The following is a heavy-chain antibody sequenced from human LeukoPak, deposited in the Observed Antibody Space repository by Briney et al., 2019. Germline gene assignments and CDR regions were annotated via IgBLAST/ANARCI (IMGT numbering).Heavy chain of an antibody. J-gene: IGHJ1*01. D-gene: IGHD3-22*01. Sequence: GGSLRLSCAASGFTFSSYGMHWVRQAPGKGLEWVAVISYDGSNKYYADSVKGRFTISRDNSKNTLYLQMNSRRAEDTAVYYCAKDNYYDSSGYYGEYFQHWGQGTLVTVSS. CDR2: ISYDGSNK. CDR3: AKDNYYDSSGYYGEYFQH. CDR1: GFTFSSYG. V-gene: IGHV3-30*18.